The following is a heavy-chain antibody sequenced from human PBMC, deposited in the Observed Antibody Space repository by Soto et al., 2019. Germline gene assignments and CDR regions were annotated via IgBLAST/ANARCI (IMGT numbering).Heavy chain of an antibody. Sequence: HPGGSLRLSCAASGFTFSSYAMSWVRQAPGKGLEWVSAISGSGGSTYYADSVKGRFTISRDNSKNTLYLQMNSLRAEDTAVYYCAKEGSDKGYYDFWSGRSNGMDVWGQGTTVTVSS. CDR2: ISGSGGST. CDR1: GFTFSSYA. V-gene: IGHV3-23*01. J-gene: IGHJ6*02. D-gene: IGHD3-3*01. CDR3: AKEGSDKGYYDFWSGRSNGMDV.